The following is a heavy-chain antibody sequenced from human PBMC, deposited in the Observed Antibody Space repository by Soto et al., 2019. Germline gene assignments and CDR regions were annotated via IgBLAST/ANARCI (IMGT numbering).Heavy chain of an antibody. CDR3: ARRPAYYYYYMDV. CDR2: IWYDGSNK. D-gene: IGHD2-2*01. V-gene: IGHV3-33*01. CDR1: GFTFSSYG. Sequence: GGSLRLSCAASGFTFSSYGMHWVRQAPGKGLEWVAVIWYDGSNKYYADSVKGRFTISRDNSKNTLYLQMNSLRAEDTAVYYCARRPAYYYYYMDVWGKGTTVTVSS. J-gene: IGHJ6*03.